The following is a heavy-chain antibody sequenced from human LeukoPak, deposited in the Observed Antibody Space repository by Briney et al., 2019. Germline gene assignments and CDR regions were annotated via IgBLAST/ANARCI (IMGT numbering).Heavy chain of an antibody. V-gene: IGHV4-34*01. CDR2: INHSGST. CDR1: GGSFSGYY. CDR3: ARRRVTLYYYYYMDV. Sequence: PSETLSLTCAVYGGSFSGYYWSWIRQPPGKGLEWIGEINHSGSTNYNPSLKSRVTISVDTSKNQFSLKLSSVTAADTAVYYCARRRVTLYYYYYMDVWGKGTTVTISS. J-gene: IGHJ6*03. D-gene: IGHD2-21*02.